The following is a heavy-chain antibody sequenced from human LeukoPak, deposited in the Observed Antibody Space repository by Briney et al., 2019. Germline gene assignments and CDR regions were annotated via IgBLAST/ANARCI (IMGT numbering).Heavy chain of an antibody. CDR2: MKQDGREK. CDR1: GFSFSSYW. D-gene: IGHD3-10*01. Sequence: GGSLRLSCAASGFSFSSYWMSWVRQAPGKGLEWVANMKQDGREKYYVDSVKGRFTISRDDSKNTAYLQMDSLKTEDTAVYYCTGNYYGSGSYADFDYWGQGTLVTVSS. CDR3: TGNYYGSGSYADFDY. J-gene: IGHJ4*02. V-gene: IGHV3-7*03.